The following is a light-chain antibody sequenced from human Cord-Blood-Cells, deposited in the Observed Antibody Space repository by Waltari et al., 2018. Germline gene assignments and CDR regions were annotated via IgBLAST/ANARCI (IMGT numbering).Light chain of an antibody. CDR2: EGS. Sequence: QSALTQPASVSGSPGQSLTISCTGTSSDLGSNNLVSGYQQHPGKAPNLMIYEGSKRPLGFSKRFSVSKSGNTASLTISGLQAEDEAYYYCCSYAGSARVCGGGTKLTVL. J-gene: IGLJ3*02. CDR3: CSYAGSARV. CDR1: SSDLGSNNL. V-gene: IGLV2-23*01.